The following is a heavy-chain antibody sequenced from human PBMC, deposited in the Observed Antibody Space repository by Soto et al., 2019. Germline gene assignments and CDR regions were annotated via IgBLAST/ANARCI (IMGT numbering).Heavy chain of an antibody. Sequence: WSLRLSSLGSEFTFSMTWVRQSPGKGLEWVSMISNDGSSTYYADSVKGRFTISRDNSKKILYLQMNSLRAEDTAVYYCAQRPDAFDIWGQGTMVTVSS. CDR3: AQRPDAFDI. J-gene: IGHJ3*02. CDR1: EFTFS. CDR2: ISNDGSST. V-gene: IGHV3-23*01.